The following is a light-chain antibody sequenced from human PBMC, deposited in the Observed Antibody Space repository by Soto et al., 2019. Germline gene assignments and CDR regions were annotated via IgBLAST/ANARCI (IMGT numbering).Light chain of an antibody. V-gene: IGKV1-5*03. J-gene: IGKJ1*01. CDR1: QSISVY. Sequence: DIRMTQSPSTLSASVGDRVTITCRSSQSISVYLSWYQQKPGKAPKLLIYKAFNLERGVPSRFSGGGPGTEFTLTISSQQPADFATYYGQQYNSYRTFGQGNQVEIK. CDR2: KAF. CDR3: QQYNSYRT.